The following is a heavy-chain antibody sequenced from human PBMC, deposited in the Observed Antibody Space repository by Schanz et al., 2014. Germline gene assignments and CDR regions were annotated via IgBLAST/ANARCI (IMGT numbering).Heavy chain of an antibody. V-gene: IGHV3-11*04. D-gene: IGHD1-26*01. Sequence: QVQLVESGGGLVKPGGSLRLSCTASGFTFRDYYMSWIRQAPGKGLECISYISSRGTTIYYADSVKGRFTISRDNAKNSLFLLMSSLRAEDSAVYYCARGARQYSGSYSPSDYWGQGTLVTVSS. CDR3: ARGARQYSGSYSPSDY. CDR1: GFTFRDYY. J-gene: IGHJ4*02. CDR2: ISSRGTTI.